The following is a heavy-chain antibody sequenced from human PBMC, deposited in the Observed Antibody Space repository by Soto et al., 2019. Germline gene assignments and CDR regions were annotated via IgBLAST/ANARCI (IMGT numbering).Heavy chain of an antibody. CDR2: ISYSGST. Sequence: PSETLALTCTVSGGSIGSGDYYWSWIRQPPGKGLEWVGYISYSGSTYYNPSLKSRVTISVDTSKNQFSLKLRSVTAADTAVYYCSRDRGYPETYGMDVWGQGTTVTSP. CDR1: GGSIGSGDYY. D-gene: IGHD3-10*01. CDR3: SRDRGYPETYGMDV. V-gene: IGHV4-30-4*01. J-gene: IGHJ6*02.